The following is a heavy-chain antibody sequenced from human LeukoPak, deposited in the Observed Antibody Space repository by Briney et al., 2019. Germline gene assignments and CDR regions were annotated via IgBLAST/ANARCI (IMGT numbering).Heavy chain of an antibody. CDR1: GGSISSGGYY. CDR3: ATQRVPAAIYYYYYYMDV. CDR2: IYYSGTT. Sequence: SETLSLTCTVSGGSISSGGYYWGWIRQPPGKGLEWIGSIYYSGTTYYNPSLKSRVTISVDTSRNHFSLKLSSVTAADTAVYYCATQRVPAAIYYYYYYMDVWGKGTTVTVSS. V-gene: IGHV4-39*01. D-gene: IGHD2-2*01. J-gene: IGHJ6*03.